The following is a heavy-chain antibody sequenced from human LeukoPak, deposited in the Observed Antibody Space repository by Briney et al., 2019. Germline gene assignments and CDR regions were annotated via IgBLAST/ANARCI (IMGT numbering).Heavy chain of an antibody. CDR3: VRDRTLGVRDGFILA. CDR2: ISGSSSAI. V-gene: IGHV3-48*01. J-gene: IGHJ5*02. Sequence: PGGSLRLSCAASGFTFSAYNMIWVRQAPGKGLEWLSCISGSSSAIYYADSVQGRFTISRDNAKNSLSLQMSSLRVEDTAVYYCVRDRTLGVRDGFILAWGQGTLVTVSS. D-gene: IGHD5-24*01. CDR1: GFTFSAYN.